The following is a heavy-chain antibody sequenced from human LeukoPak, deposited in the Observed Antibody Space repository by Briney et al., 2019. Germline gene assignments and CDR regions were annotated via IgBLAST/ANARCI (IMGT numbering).Heavy chain of an antibody. CDR3: AREGGPYRPLDY. V-gene: IGHV4-59*12. J-gene: IGHJ4*02. Sequence: SETLSLTCTVSGGSISSYFWSWIRQPPGKGLEWIGYISYGGRTNYNPSLESRVTMSVDMSENHISLRLTSVTAADTAVYYCAREGGPYRPLDYSGQGTLVTVSS. CDR1: GGSISSYF. CDR2: ISYGGRT.